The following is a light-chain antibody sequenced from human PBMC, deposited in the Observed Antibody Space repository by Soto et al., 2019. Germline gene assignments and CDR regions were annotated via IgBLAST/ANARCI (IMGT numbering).Light chain of an antibody. J-gene: IGKJ5*01. V-gene: IGKV3-11*01. CDR1: QSVSTY. CDR2: DAS. Sequence: IVLSQSPATLSLSPGERATLSCRASQSVSTYLAWYQQKPGQGPRLLIYDASSRASGIPARFSGSGSGTDFTLTISSLEPEDFAVYHCQQRSNWPSITFGQGTRLEIK. CDR3: QQRSNWPSIT.